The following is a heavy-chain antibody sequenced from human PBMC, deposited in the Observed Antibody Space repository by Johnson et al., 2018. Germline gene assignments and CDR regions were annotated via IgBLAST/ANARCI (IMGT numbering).Heavy chain of an antibody. CDR3: VRGICFGTSCHSAQFDY. CDR1: GLTFSSYW. D-gene: IGHD2-2*01. Sequence: VQLVESGGGLVQPGGSLRLSCAASGLTFSSYWMSWVRQAPGKGLQWVAXXXXXXXEXXXXAAVRGRFTISRDNAKNSLSLQMNSLRAGDTAVYYCVRGICFGTSCHSAQFDYWGQGTLVTVSS. V-gene: IGHV3-7*01. CDR2: XXXXXXEX. J-gene: IGHJ4*02.